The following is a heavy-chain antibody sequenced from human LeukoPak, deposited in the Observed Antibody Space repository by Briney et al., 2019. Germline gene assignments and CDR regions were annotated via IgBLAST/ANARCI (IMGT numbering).Heavy chain of an antibody. D-gene: IGHD3-3*01. CDR3: ARSPLTISEGFDL. CDR2: MNPKSGKR. V-gene: IGHV1-8*02. CDR1: GYTLGNYD. Sequence: ASVKVSCKASGYTLGNYDINWVRQATGHGLEWMGWMNPKSGKRDYGQKFQGRLTITRNTSINTAYMELSSLRSEDSAVYYCARSPLTISEGFDLWGQETMVTVSS. J-gene: IGHJ3*01.